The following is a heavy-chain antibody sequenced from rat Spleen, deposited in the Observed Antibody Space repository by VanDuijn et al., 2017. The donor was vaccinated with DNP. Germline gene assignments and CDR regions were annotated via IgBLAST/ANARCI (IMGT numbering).Heavy chain of an antibody. J-gene: IGHJ2*01. Sequence: QVQLKESGPGLVQPSQTLSLTCTVSGFSLTSYHVHWVRQPPGKGLEWMGRIQSGGSTNYNSALKTRLSISRDTSKSQVFLKMNRVKNEDTAMYFCARSGDWGQGVMVTVSS. V-gene: IGHV2-27*01. CDR1: GFSLTSYH. D-gene: IGHD4-3*01. CDR2: IQSGGST. CDR3: ARSGD.